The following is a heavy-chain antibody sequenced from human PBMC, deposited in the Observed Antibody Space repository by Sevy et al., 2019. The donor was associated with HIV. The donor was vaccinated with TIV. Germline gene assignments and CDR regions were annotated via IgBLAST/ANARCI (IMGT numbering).Heavy chain of an antibody. CDR3: TKDFQYPIDY. V-gene: IGHV3-23*01. CDR2: INDDGTGT. D-gene: IGHD2-2*02. Sequence: GGSLRLSCAASGFSFSSYGMSWARQAPGKGLGWVSTINDDGTGTHYADSVKGRFTISRANSKNTLYLQADSLRAEDTAVYYCTKDFQYPIDYWGQGTLVTVSS. J-gene: IGHJ4*02. CDR1: GFSFSSYG.